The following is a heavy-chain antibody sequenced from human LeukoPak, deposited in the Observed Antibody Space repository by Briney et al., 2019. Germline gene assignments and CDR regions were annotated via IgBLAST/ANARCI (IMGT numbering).Heavy chain of an antibody. CDR1: GFTISSYE. J-gene: IGHJ6*03. V-gene: IGHV3-48*03. CDR3: ARRVDMDV. Sequence: PGGSLRLSCTASGFTISSYEMNWVRQAPGKGLEWISYISSDSGSTIYYADSVRGRFTIFRDDAKQSLYLQMNTLRAEDTAVYYCARRVDMDVWGKGTTVIVSS. CDR2: ISSDSGSTI.